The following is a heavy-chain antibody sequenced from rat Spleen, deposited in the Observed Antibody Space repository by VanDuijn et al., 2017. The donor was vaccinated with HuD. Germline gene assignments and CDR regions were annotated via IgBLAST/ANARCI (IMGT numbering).Heavy chain of an antibody. Sequence: VQLKESGPGLVQPSQTLSLTCTVSGFSLSNYGVIWVRQAPKKGLEWVASISYEGSSTYYGDSVKGRLTISRDNAKSTLYLQMNSLRSEDTATYYCAKSNYGHSHYFDYWGQGVMVTVSS. V-gene: IGHV5-22*01. CDR2: ISYEGSST. CDR3: AKSNYGHSHYFDY. D-gene: IGHD4-1*01. J-gene: IGHJ2*01. CDR1: GFSLSNYG.